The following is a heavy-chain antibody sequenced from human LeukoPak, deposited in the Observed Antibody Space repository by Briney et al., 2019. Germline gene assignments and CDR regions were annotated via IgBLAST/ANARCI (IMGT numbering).Heavy chain of an antibody. Sequence: GASVKVSCKASGYTFTGYYMHWVRQAPGQGLEWMGWINPNSGGTNYAQKFQGRVTMTRDTSISTAYMELSRLRSDDTAVYYCARVPRRTGTTYFDYWGRGTLVTVSS. CDR3: ARVPRRTGTTYFDY. CDR2: INPNSGGT. D-gene: IGHD1-7*01. J-gene: IGHJ4*02. CDR1: GYTFTGYY. V-gene: IGHV1-2*02.